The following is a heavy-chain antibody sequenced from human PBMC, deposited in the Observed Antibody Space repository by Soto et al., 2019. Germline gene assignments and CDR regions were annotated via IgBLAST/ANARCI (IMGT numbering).Heavy chain of an antibody. CDR3: ARPYGNYYYYGMDV. D-gene: IGHD4-17*01. Sequence: GGSLRLSCAASGFTFSSYSMNWVRQAPGKGLEWVSYISSSSSTIYYAEYVKGRFTISRDNAKNSLYLQMSSLRDEDTAVYYCARPYGNYYYYGMDVWGQGTTVTVSS. V-gene: IGHV3-48*02. CDR1: GFTFSSYS. J-gene: IGHJ6*02. CDR2: ISSSSSTI.